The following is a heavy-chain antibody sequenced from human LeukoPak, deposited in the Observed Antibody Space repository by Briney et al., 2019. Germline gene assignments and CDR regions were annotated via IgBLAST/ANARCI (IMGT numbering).Heavy chain of an antibody. J-gene: IGHJ3*02. CDR1: GLTFSSYA. D-gene: IGHD2-15*01. CDR3: AKVCSLEAAPDAFDI. V-gene: IGHV3-23*01. CDR2: ISGSGGST. Sequence: SGGSLRLSCAASGLTFSSYAMSWVREAPGKGLEWGSAISGSGGSTYYADSVKGRFTISRDNSKNTLHLQMNNLRAEDTAIYYCAKVCSLEAAPDAFDIWGQGTMVTVSS.